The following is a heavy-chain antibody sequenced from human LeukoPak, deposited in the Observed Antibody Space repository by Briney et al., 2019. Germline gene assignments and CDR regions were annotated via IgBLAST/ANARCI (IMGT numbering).Heavy chain of an antibody. CDR1: GFTFSSCA. D-gene: IGHD5-18*01. J-gene: IGHJ6*02. CDR2: ISGSGGST. Sequence: GGSLRLSCAASGFTFSSCAMSWVRQAPGKGLEWVSAISGSGGSTYYADSVKGRFTISRDNSKNTLYLQMNSLRAEDTAVYYCAKVDTAMVMRYYYYYGMDVWGQGTTVTVSS. V-gene: IGHV3-23*01. CDR3: AKVDTAMVMRYYYYYGMDV.